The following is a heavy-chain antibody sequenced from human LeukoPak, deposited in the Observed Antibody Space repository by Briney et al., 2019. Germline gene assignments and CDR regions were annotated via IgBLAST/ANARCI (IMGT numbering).Heavy chain of an antibody. D-gene: IGHD6-13*01. J-gene: IGHJ4*02. CDR2: INPNSGGT. V-gene: IGHV1-2*07. CDR3: ARDRPPQLVRPFDY. Sequence: ASVKVSCKASGYIFTGYYMHWVRQAPGQGLEWMGWINPNSGGTNYAHKFQGRVTMTRDTSISTAYMELSRLRSVDTAVYYCARDRPPQLVRPFDYWGQGTLITVSS. CDR1: GYIFTGYY.